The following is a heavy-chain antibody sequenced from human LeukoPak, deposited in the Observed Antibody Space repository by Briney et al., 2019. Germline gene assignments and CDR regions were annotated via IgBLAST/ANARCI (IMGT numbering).Heavy chain of an antibody. CDR2: ICHSGST. CDR1: GYSISSGYY. CDR3: ARYGSAETFDY. Sequence: SETLSLTCAVSGYSISSGYYWGWIRQPPGKGLEWIGSICHSGSTYYNPSLKSRVTISVDTSKNQFSLKLSSVTAADTAVYYCARYGSAETFDYWGQGTLVTVSS. J-gene: IGHJ4*02. V-gene: IGHV4-38-2*01. D-gene: IGHD3-10*01.